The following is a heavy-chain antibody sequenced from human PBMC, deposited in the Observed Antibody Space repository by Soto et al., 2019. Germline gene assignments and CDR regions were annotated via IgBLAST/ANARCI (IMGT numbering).Heavy chain of an antibody. D-gene: IGHD3-10*01. Sequence: PGGSLRLSCAASGFTFSSYAMSWVRQSPGKGLEWVSAISGSGGSTYYADSVKGRFTISRDNSKNTLYLQMNSLRAEDTAVYYCAKVKVWDENPGPSGQGGMDVWGQGTTVTVSS. CDR1: GFTFSSYA. CDR2: ISGSGGST. V-gene: IGHV3-23*01. J-gene: IGHJ6*02. CDR3: AKVKVWDENPGPSGQGGMDV.